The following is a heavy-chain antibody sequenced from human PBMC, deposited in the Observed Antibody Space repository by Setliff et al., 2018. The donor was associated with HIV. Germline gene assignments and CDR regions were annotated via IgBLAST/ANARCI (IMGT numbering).Heavy chain of an antibody. CDR1: GFSISSGFY. V-gene: IGHV4-38-2*01. D-gene: IGHD3-22*01. Sequence: SETLSLTCAVSGFSISSGFYWAWIRQPPGKGLEWIGSIYRSGSTYYNPSLKSRVTISVDTSKNQFSLNLSSVTAADTAVYYCARVTYYYDQKGAFDIWGQGTMVTVSS. J-gene: IGHJ3*02. CDR2: IYRSGST. CDR3: ARVTYYYDQKGAFDI.